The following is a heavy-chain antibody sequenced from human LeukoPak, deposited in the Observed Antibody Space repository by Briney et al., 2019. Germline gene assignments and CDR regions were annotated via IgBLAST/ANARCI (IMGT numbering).Heavy chain of an antibody. CDR3: AKDRDTSGYTH. CDR2: ITGDGGRT. J-gene: IGHJ4*02. V-gene: IGHV3-43*02. CDR1: GFTFDDYA. D-gene: IGHD3-22*01. Sequence: GGSLRLSCAATGFTFDDYAMHWVRQAPGKGLEWVSFITGDGGRTYYADSVKGRFTISRDNSKKSLYLQMSRLRTEDTALYFRAKDRDTSGYTHWGQGTLVSVSS.